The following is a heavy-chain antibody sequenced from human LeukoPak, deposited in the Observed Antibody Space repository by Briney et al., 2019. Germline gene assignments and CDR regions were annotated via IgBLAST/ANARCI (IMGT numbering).Heavy chain of an antibody. CDR1: GFTFDDYA. CDR2: ISWNSGSI. CDR3: AKFALPHCSGGSCYRNSYYFDY. J-gene: IGHJ4*02. V-gene: IGHV3-9*01. Sequence: GRSLRLSCAASGFTFDDYAMHWARQAPGKGLEWVSGISWNSGSIGYADSVKGRFTISRDNAKNSLYLQMNSLRAEDTALYYCAKFALPHCSGGSCYRNSYYFDYWGQGTLVTVSS. D-gene: IGHD2-15*01.